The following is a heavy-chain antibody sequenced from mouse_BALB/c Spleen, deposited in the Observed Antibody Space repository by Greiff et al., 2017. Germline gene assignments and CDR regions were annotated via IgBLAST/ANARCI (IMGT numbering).Heavy chain of an antibody. V-gene: IGHV3-8*02. CDR2: ISYSGST. CDR3: ARSTWRDYWYFDV. J-gene: IGHJ1*01. CDR1: GYSITSGY. D-gene: IGHD4-1*02. Sequence: EVQLQQSGPSLVKPSQTLSLTCSVTGYSITSGYWNWIRKFPGNKLEYMGYISYSGSTYYNPSIKSRISITRDTSKNQYYLQLNSVTTEDTATYYCARSTWRDYWYFDVWGAGTTVTVSS.